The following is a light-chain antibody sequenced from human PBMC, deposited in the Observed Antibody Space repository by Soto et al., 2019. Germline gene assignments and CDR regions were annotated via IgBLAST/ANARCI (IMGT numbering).Light chain of an antibody. J-gene: IGKJ4*01. CDR3: QQYKSFSLT. V-gene: IGKV1-5*03. Sequence: DIQMTQSPSTLSASVGDRVTITCRASQSIDSWLAWYQRKPGKAPKLLIYKTSNLESGVPSRFSGSGSGTEFSLTISSLQPDDFATYYCQQYKSFSLTFGGGTKVDIK. CDR1: QSIDSW. CDR2: KTS.